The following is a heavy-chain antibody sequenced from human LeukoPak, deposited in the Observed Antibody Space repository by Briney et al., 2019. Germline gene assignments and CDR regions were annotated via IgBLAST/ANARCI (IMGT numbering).Heavy chain of an antibody. CDR2: ISSSSSYI. J-gene: IGHJ4*02. Sequence: GGSLRLSCAASGFTCSSYSMNWVRQAPGKGLEWVSSISSSSSYIYYADSVKGRFTISRDNAKNSLYLQMNSLRAEDTAVYYCARAAVTKGFDYWGQGTLVTVSS. D-gene: IGHD4-17*01. V-gene: IGHV3-21*01. CDR3: ARAAVTKGFDY. CDR1: GFTCSSYS.